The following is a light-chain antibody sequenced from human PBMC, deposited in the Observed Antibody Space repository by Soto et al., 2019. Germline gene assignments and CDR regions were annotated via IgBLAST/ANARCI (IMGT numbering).Light chain of an antibody. CDR2: GAS. Sequence: EIELTQSPGTLSLFPGERATLSCRASQSVSSSYLAWYQLKPGQAPRLLIYGASSRATGIPDRFSVSGSGTDFTLTISRLEPEDFAVSFCQQYGNAPFTFGPGTKVDIK. CDR3: QQYGNAPFT. J-gene: IGKJ3*01. V-gene: IGKV3-20*01. CDR1: QSVSSSY.